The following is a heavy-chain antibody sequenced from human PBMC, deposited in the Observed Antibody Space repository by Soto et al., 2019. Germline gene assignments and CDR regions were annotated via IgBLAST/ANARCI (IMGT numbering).Heavy chain of an antibody. V-gene: IGHV4-34*01. D-gene: IGHD5-18*01. J-gene: IGHJ4*02. CDR2: INHSGST. Sequence: SETLSLTCAVYGGSFSGYYWSWIRQPPGKGLEWIGEINHSGSTNYNPSLKSRVTISVDTSKNQFSLKLSSVTAADTAVYYCARRGDTAMGRGTFAYWGQGTLVTVSS. CDR1: GGSFSGYY. CDR3: ARRGDTAMGRGTFAY.